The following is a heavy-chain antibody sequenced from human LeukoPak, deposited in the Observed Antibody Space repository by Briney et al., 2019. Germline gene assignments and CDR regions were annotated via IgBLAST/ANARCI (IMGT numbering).Heavy chain of an antibody. V-gene: IGHV3-53*01. D-gene: IGHD6-13*01. J-gene: IGHJ1*01. CDR3: AKDPPYSSSWYKYFQH. CDR1: GFTVSSNY. Sequence: GGSLRLSCAASGFTVSSNYMSWVRQAPGKGLEWVSVIYSGGSTYYADSVKGRFTISRDNSKNTLYLQMNSLRAEDTAVYYCAKDPPYSSSWYKYFQHWGQGTLVTVSS. CDR2: IYSGGST.